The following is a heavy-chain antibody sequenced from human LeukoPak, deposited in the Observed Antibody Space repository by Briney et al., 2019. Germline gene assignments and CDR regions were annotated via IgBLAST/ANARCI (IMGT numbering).Heavy chain of an antibody. D-gene: IGHD6-19*01. J-gene: IGHJ4*02. CDR1: GFTFSSYW. CDR3: ARDQRQWLVPYYFDY. CDR2: IKQDGSEK. V-gene: IGHV3-7*01. Sequence: GGSLSLSCAASGFTFSSYWMSWVRQAPGKGREWVANIKQDGSEKYYVDSVKGRFTISRDNAKNSLYLQMNSLRAEDTAVYYCARDQRQWLVPYYFDYWGQATLVTVSS.